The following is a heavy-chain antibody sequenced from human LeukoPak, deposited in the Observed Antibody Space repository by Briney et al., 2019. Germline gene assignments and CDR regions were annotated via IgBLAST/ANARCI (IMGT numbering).Heavy chain of an antibody. CDR3: AKEGVTPFDY. V-gene: IGHV3-23*01. J-gene: IGHJ4*02. Sequence: GESLRLSCAASGFTFSSYAMSWVRQAPGKGLEWVSAISRSGNNTYYTDSVRGRFTISRDNSKHTLYLQMNSLRAEDTALYYCAKEGVTPFDYWGQGTLVTVSS. CDR1: GFTFSSYA. CDR2: ISRSGNNT. D-gene: IGHD3-10*01.